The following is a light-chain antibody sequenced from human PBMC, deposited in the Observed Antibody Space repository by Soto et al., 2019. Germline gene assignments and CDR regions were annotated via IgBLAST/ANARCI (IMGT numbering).Light chain of an antibody. CDR1: QSISSY. V-gene: IGKV1-39*01. Sequence: DIQMTQSPSSLSASVGDRVTITCRASQSISSYLNWYQQKPGKAPKLLIYAASSLQSGVPSRFSGSGSGTDFTLTISSLKPEEFATYYGQQSYSTPRTFGQGTKVEIK. CDR3: QQSYSTPRT. J-gene: IGKJ1*01. CDR2: AAS.